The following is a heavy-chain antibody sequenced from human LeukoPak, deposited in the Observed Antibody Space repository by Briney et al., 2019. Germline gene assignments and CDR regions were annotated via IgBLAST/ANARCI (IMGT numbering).Heavy chain of an antibody. V-gene: IGHV3-30-3*01. CDR3: ARDSFQSLDY. Sequence: GRSLRLSCAASGFTFSSYAMHWVRQAPGKGLEWVAVISYDGSNKYYADSVKGRFTISRDNSKNTLYLQKNSLRAEDTAVYYCARDSFQSLDYWGQGTLVTVSS. J-gene: IGHJ4*02. CDR1: GFTFSSYA. CDR2: ISYDGSNK.